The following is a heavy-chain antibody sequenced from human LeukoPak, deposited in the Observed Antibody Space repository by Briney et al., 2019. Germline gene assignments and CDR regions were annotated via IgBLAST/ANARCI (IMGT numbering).Heavy chain of an antibody. CDR1: GGSISSYY. J-gene: IGHJ3*02. CDR2: IYYSGST. V-gene: IGHV4-59*01. CDR3: ARAYYYGSGSYAFDI. D-gene: IGHD3-10*01. Sequence: SETLSLTCTVSGGSISSYYWSWIRQPPGKGLEWIGYIYYSGSTNYNPSLKSRVTISVDTSKSQFSLKLSSVTAADTAVYYCARAYYYGSGSYAFDIWGQGTMVTVSS.